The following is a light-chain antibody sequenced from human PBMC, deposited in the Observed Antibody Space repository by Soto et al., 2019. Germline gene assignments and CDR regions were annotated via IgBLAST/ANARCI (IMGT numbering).Light chain of an antibody. Sequence: EIVVTQYPSTLPVSPGERATLSCRASQGIXSNLVWYQWKPGQAPRFLXDCASTRATGSPDRLSGSGSGTEFTLTISGRQSAYFAVYYCQQYKSGPWTFGQGTKVDIK. CDR3: QQYKSGPWT. CDR1: QGIXSN. V-gene: IGKV3-15*01. CDR2: CAS. J-gene: IGKJ1*01.